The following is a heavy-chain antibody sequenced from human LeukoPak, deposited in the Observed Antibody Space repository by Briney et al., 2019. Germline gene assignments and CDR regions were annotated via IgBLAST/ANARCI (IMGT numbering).Heavy chain of an antibody. CDR2: ISTSGRT. V-gene: IGHV4-61*02. J-gene: IGHJ2*01. Sequence: SETLSLTCTVSGGSISSGSYYWTWIRQPAGKGLEWIGRISTSGRTNFNPSLKSRVTISIDTSKNQFSLKLSSVTAADTAVYYCARDVGGYRYGYRPTELYWYFDLWGRGTLVTVSS. D-gene: IGHD5-18*01. CDR3: ARDVGGYRYGYRPTELYWYFDL. CDR1: GGSISSGSYY.